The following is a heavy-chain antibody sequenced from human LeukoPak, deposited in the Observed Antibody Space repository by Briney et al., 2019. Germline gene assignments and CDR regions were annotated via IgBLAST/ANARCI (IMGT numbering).Heavy chain of an antibody. V-gene: IGHV3-21*01. CDR2: ISSSSYI. CDR1: GFTFSSYS. CDR3: ARAGYCGGDCYPSDAFDI. Sequence: GGSLRLSCAASGFTFSSYSMNWVRQAPGKGLEWVSSISSSSYIYYADSVKGRFTISRDNAKNSLYLQMNSLRAEDTAVYYCARAGYCGGDCYPSDAFDIWGQGTMVTVSS. J-gene: IGHJ3*02. D-gene: IGHD2-21*02.